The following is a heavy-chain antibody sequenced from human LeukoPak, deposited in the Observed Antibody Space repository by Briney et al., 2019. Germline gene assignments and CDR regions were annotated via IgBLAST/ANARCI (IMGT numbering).Heavy chain of an antibody. Sequence: GGSLRLSCAASGFTFSSYAMTWVRQAPGKGLEWVSAISGSGGSTYYADSVKGRFTISRDNSKNTLYLQMNSLGAEDTAVYYCAKDPYAGYSYGSPLFDYWGQGTLVTVSS. J-gene: IGHJ4*02. V-gene: IGHV3-23*01. CDR1: GFTFSSYA. CDR2: ISGSGGST. D-gene: IGHD5-18*01. CDR3: AKDPYAGYSYGSPLFDY.